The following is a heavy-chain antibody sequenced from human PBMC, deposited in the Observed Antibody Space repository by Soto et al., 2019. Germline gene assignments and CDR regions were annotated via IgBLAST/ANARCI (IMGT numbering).Heavy chain of an antibody. CDR2: INPSGGST. D-gene: IGHD1-7*01. J-gene: IGHJ4*02. V-gene: IGHV1-46*01. CDR3: VVRITGTVRDPR. Sequence: VGEVLVSCKASGYTFISYYMHWVRQPPGQGLEWMGIINPSGGSTSYAQKFQGRVTMTRDTSTSTVYMELSSLRSEDTAVYYCVVRITGTVRDPRWGQGTLVTVSS. CDR1: GYTFISYY.